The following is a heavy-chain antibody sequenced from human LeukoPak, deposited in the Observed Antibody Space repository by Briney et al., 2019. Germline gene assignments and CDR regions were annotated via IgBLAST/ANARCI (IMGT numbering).Heavy chain of an antibody. V-gene: IGHV3-74*01. Sequence: GGSLRLSCAASGFTFSTYWMPWVRQGPGKGLVWVSRINSDGTTTNYADSVKGRFTISRDSAKNTLYLQMNSLRAEDTAVYYCASDRVTTEYWGQGTLVTVSS. D-gene: IGHD4-17*01. CDR2: INSDGTTT. CDR3: ASDRVTTEY. J-gene: IGHJ4*02. CDR1: GFTFSTYW.